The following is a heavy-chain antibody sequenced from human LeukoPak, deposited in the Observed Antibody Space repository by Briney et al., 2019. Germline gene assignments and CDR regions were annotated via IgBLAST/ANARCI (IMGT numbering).Heavy chain of an antibody. CDR1: GFTFSSYG. Sequence: GGSLRLSCAASGFTFSSYGMHWVRQAPGKGLEWVAVIWYGGSNKYYADSVKGRFTISRDNSKNTLYLQMNSLRAEDTAVYYCAKGPGVQQPHYYYYYMDVWGKGTTVTVSS. CDR2: IWYGGSNK. J-gene: IGHJ6*03. CDR3: AKGPGVQQPHYYYYYMDV. D-gene: IGHD6-13*01. V-gene: IGHV3-33*06.